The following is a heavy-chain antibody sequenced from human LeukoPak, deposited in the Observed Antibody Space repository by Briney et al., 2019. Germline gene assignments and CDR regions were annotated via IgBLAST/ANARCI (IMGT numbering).Heavy chain of an antibody. J-gene: IGHJ4*02. Sequence: GGSLRLSCAASGFTFTNAGMSWVRQAPGKGLEWVSVIYSGGSTYYADSVKGRFTISRHNSKNTLYLQMNSLRAEDTAVYYCAIWFGDTFDYWGQGTLVTVSS. V-gene: IGHV3-53*04. CDR1: GFTFTNAG. CDR3: AIWFGDTFDY. D-gene: IGHD3-10*01. CDR2: IYSGGST.